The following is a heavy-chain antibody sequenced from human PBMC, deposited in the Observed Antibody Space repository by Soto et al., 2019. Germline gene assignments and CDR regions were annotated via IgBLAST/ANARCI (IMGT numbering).Heavy chain of an antibody. D-gene: IGHD3-22*01. V-gene: IGHV1-69*12. Sequence: QVQLVQSGAEVKKPGSSVKVSCKASGGTFSSYAISWVRQAPGQGLEWMGGIIPIFGTANYAQKFQGRVTITADESTRTAYMELSSLRSEDTAVYYCARATYYYDSSGYRWYYFDYWGQGTLVTVSS. J-gene: IGHJ4*02. CDR1: GGTFSSYA. CDR3: ARATYYYDSSGYRWYYFDY. CDR2: IIPIFGTA.